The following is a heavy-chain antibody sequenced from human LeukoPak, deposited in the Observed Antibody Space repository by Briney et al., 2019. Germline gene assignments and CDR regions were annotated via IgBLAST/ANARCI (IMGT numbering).Heavy chain of an antibody. V-gene: IGHV3-64*01. CDR2: ISSNGGST. D-gene: IGHD3-10*01. CDR3: ARQSMVRGYFDY. CDR1: GFTFSSYA. Sequence: GGSLRLSCAASGFTFSSYAMHWVRQAPGKGLEYVSAISSNGGSTYYANSVKGRFTISRDNSKNTLYLQMGSLRAEDMAVYYCARQSMVRGYFDYWGQGTLVTVSS. J-gene: IGHJ4*02.